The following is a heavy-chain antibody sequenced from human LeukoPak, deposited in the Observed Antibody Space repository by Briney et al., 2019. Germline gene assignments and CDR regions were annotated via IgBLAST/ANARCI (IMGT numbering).Heavy chain of an antibody. CDR1: GFIFSDYW. V-gene: IGHV3-7*01. CDR2: INQDGSAK. D-gene: IGHD1-1*01. Sequence: GGSLRLSCAASGFIFSDYWMSWVRQAPGEGLEWVANINQDGSAKYYVDSLKGRFTISRDNIGNSLYLQLKSLTADDTAVYFCARAATTGTVDYWGQGTLVTVSS. CDR3: ARAATTGTVDY. J-gene: IGHJ4*02.